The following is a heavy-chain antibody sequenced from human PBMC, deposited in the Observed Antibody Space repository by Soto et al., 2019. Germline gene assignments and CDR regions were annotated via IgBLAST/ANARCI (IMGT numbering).Heavy chain of an antibody. CDR1: GYTFRGCG. V-gene: IGHV3-48*02. CDR2: ISSDETIV. Sequence: EVQVVASGGGLVQPGGSLRLSCEGFGYTFRGCGMIWVRQAPGKGLECVSYISSDETIVSYADSVKGRFTISRESAKNSLFLQMNSLRDEDTAVYYCVRGGGVGTTWGYYWGQGAQVTVSS. D-gene: IGHD1-26*01. CDR3: VRGGGVGTTWGYY. J-gene: IGHJ4*02.